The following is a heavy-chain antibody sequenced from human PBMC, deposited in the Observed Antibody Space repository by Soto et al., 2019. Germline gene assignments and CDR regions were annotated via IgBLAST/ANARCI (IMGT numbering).Heavy chain of an antibody. CDR1: EFTFSNYA. J-gene: IGHJ4*02. Sequence: LRLSCAASEFTFSNYAMSWVRQAPGKGLEWVSFISSSGSTIYYADSVKGRFTISRDNSKNSLFLQMNSLRAGDTAVYYCARDGCSSTSCYAVGYYFDYWGQGTLVTVSS. V-gene: IGHV3-11*01. D-gene: IGHD2-2*01. CDR2: ISSSGSTI. CDR3: ARDGCSSTSCYAVGYYFDY.